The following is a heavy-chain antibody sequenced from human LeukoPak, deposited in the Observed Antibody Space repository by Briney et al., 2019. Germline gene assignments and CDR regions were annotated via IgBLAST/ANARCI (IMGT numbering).Heavy chain of an antibody. D-gene: IGHD2-2*01. CDR3: ARVYCSSTSCYGSAHDAFDI. V-gene: IGHV3-23*01. CDR2: ISGSGGST. Sequence: GGSLRLSCAASGFTFSSYAMSWVRQAPGKGLEWVSAISGSGGSTYYADSVKGRFTISRDNAKNSLYLQMNSLRAEDTAVYYCARVYCSSTSCYGSAHDAFDIWGQGTMVTVSS. J-gene: IGHJ3*02. CDR1: GFTFSSYA.